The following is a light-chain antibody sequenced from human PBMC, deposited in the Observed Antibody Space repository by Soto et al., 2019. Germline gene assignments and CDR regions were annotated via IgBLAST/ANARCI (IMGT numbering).Light chain of an antibody. CDR1: QSVSSSY. J-gene: IGKJ2*01. Sequence: EIVLTQSPGTLSLSPGERATLSCRASQSVSSSYLAWYQQKPGQAPSLLIFGASSRATGIPDRFSGSGSGTDFTLTIRRLEPEDFAVYYCQQYGYFGQGTKLEIK. V-gene: IGKV3-20*01. CDR2: GAS. CDR3: QQYGY.